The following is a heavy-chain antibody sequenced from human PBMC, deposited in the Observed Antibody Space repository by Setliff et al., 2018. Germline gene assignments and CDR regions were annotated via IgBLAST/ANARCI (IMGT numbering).Heavy chain of an antibody. Sequence: GESLKISCKGSGYSFTNYWIGWVRQMPGKGLEWMGIIYPRDSDTRYSPSFQGQVTISADKSISTVYLHWSSLKASDTAMYYCARSPLSGGADYWGQGTRGTVPQ. CDR2: IYPRDSDT. V-gene: IGHV5-51*01. J-gene: IGHJ4*02. D-gene: IGHD1-26*01. CDR1: GYSFTNYW. CDR3: ARSPLSGGADY.